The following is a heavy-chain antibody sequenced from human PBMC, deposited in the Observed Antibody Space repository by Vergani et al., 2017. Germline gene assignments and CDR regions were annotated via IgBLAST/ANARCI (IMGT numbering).Heavy chain of an antibody. Sequence: QVQLQESGPGLVKPSETLSLTCAVSGYSISSSSYYWGWIRQPPGKGLEWIGSIYYSGSTYYNPSLKSRVTISVDTSKNQFSLKLSSVTAADTAVYYCARETLHYGDYLDYWGQGTLVTVSS. J-gene: IGHJ4*02. V-gene: IGHV4-39*07. D-gene: IGHD4-17*01. CDR3: ARETLHYGDYLDY. CDR1: GYSISSSSYY. CDR2: IYYSGST.